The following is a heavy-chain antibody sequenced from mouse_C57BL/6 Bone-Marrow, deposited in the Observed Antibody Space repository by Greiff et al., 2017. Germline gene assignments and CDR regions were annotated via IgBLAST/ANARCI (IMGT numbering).Heavy chain of an antibody. CDR2: IYPGGGYT. CDR3: ARDRRNYFDY. CDR1: GYTFTNYW. V-gene: IGHV1-63*01. Sequence: VQLQQSGAELVRPGTSVKMSCKASGYTFTNYWIGWAKQRPGHGLEWIGDIYPGGGYTNYHETFKGKATLTADKSSSTAYLQFSSLTSEDSAIYYCARDRRNYFDYWGQGTTLTVSS. J-gene: IGHJ2*01.